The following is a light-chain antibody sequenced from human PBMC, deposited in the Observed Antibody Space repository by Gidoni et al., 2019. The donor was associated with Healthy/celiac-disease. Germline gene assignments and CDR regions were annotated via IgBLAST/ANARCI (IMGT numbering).Light chain of an antibody. J-gene: IGKJ5*01. CDR3: QQRSNWLIT. V-gene: IGKV3-11*01. CDR2: DAS. Sequence: DIVLTQSPATLSLSPGERATLSCRASQSVSSYLAWYQQKPGQAPRLLIYDASNRATGIPARFSGSGSGTDFTLTISSLEPEDFAVYYCQQRSNWLITFXQXTRLEIK. CDR1: QSVSSY.